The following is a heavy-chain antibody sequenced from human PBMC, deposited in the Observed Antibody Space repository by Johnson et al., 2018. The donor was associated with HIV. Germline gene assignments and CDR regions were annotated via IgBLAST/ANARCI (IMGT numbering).Heavy chain of an antibody. D-gene: IGHD2-8*02. CDR1: GFTFNSYG. Sequence: QMLLVESGGGVVQPGGSLRLSCAASGFTFNSYGMDWVRQAPGKGLEWVAFIRYDGSSKYYADSVKGRFTVSRDNSKNTLYLQMNSLRADDTAVYFCVRRMVVGYVAFDIWGQGTMVSVSS. CDR2: IRYDGSSK. V-gene: IGHV3-30*02. CDR3: VRRMVVGYVAFDI. J-gene: IGHJ3*02.